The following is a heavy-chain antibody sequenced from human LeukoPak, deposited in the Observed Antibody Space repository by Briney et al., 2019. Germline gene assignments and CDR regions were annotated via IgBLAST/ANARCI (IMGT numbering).Heavy chain of an antibody. V-gene: IGHV3-23*01. CDR2: IGDTGAGT. J-gene: IGHJ4*02. CDR1: GFTFSTYA. CDR3: ARALYNTGWYPDYFDS. D-gene: IGHD6-19*01. Sequence: GGSLRLSCVASGFTFSTYAMTWVRQAPGKGPEWLSGIGDTGAGTYYADSVKGRFTISRDNSENTLYLQMNTLRAEDTAVYYCARALYNTGWYPDYFDSWGQGTLVTVSS.